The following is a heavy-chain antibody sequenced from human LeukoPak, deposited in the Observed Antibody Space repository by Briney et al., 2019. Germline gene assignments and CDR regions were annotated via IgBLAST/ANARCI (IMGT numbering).Heavy chain of an antibody. D-gene: IGHD1-7*01. Sequence: PGGSLRLSCAASGFTFSSYAMHWVRQAPGKGLEWVAVISYDGSNKYYADSVKGRFTISRDNSKNTLYLQMNSLRAEDTAVYYCANRNWNYANFDYWGQGTLVTVSS. CDR1: GFTFSSYA. CDR3: ANRNWNYANFDY. J-gene: IGHJ4*02. V-gene: IGHV3-30-3*01. CDR2: ISYDGSNK.